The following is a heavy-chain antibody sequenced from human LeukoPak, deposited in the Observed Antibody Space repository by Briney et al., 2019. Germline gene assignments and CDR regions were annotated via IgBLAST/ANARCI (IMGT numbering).Heavy chain of an antibody. CDR1: GGSFSGYY. D-gene: IGHD2-2*01. J-gene: IGHJ4*02. CDR3: ARGRVPAAVDY. V-gene: IGHV4-34*01. CDR2: INHSGST. Sequence: PSETLSLTCAVYGGSFSGYYWSWLRQPPGNGLEWIGEINHSGSTNYNPSLKSRVTISVDTSKNQFSLKLSSVTAADTAVYYCARGRVPAAVDYWGQGTLVTVSS.